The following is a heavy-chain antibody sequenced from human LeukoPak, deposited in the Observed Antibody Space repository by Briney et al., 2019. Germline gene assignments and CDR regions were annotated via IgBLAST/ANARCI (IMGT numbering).Heavy chain of an antibody. V-gene: IGHV1-69*05. Sequence: ASVKVSCKASGGTFNSYAISWVRQAPGQGLEWMGGIIPIFGTANYAQKFQGRVTITTDESTRTAYMELSSLRSEDTAVYYCATLNYDFWSGYYSYYYMDVWGKGTTVTVSS. CDR3: ATLNYDFWSGYYSYYYMDV. CDR1: GGTFNSYA. J-gene: IGHJ6*03. CDR2: IIPIFGTA. D-gene: IGHD3-3*01.